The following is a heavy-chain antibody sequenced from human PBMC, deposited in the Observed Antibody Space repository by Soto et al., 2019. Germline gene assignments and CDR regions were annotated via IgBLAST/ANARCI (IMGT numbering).Heavy chain of an antibody. CDR2: ISSSSSYT. J-gene: IGHJ4*02. V-gene: IGHV3-11*06. CDR1: GFTFSDYY. Sequence: QVQLVESGGGLVKPGGSLRLSCAASGFTFSDYYMSWIRQAPGKGLEWVSYISSSSSYTNYADSVKGRFTISRDNAKNSLYLQMNSLRAEDTAVYYCARRDYDSSGYGPFDYWGQGTLVTVSS. CDR3: ARRDYDSSGYGPFDY. D-gene: IGHD3-22*01.